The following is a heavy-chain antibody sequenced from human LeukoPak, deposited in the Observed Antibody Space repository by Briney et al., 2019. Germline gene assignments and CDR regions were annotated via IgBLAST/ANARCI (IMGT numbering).Heavy chain of an antibody. CDR3: ARPGCSSTSCVWFDP. J-gene: IGHJ5*02. CDR1: GGSFSGYY. V-gene: IGHV4-34*01. CDR2: INHSGST. D-gene: IGHD2-2*01. Sequence: SETLSLTCAVYGGSFSGYYWSWIRQPPGKGLEWIGEINHSGSTNYNPSLKSRVTISVDTSKNQFSLKLSSVTAADTAVYYCARPGCSSTSCVWFDPWGQGTLVTVSS.